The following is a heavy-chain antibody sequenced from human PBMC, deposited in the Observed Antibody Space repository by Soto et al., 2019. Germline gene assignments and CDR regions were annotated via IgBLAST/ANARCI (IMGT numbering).Heavy chain of an antibody. CDR1: GFTFTRYS. V-gene: IGHV3-21*06. Sequence: LRLSCAASGFTFTRYSMNWVCQAPGKGLEWVSSISSTTNYIYYGDSMKGRFTISRDNAKNSLYLEMNSLRAEDTAVYYCARESEDLTSNFDYWGQGTLVTVSS. J-gene: IGHJ4*02. CDR2: ISSTTNYI. CDR3: ARESEDLTSNFDY.